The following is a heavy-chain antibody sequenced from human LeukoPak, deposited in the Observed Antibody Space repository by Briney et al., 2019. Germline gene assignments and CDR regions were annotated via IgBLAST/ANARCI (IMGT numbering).Heavy chain of an antibody. CDR2: ITNSGENT. CDR1: GFSFPYG. CDR3: AKDRAGATWGYFDY. D-gene: IGHD1-26*01. V-gene: IGHV3-23*01. J-gene: IGHJ4*02. Sequence: GGSLRLSCEASGFSFPYGMSWVRQAPGKGLEWVSGITNSGENTYYADSVKGRFTISRDNSKNTLYLQMNSLRAEDTAVYYCAKDRAGATWGYFDYWGQGTLVTVSS.